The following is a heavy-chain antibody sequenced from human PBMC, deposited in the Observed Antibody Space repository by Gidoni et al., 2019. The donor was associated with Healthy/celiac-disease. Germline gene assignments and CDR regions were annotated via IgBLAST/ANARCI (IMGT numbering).Heavy chain of an antibody. CDR2: IWYDGSNK. Sequence: QVQPVESGGGVVQPGRSLRLSCAASGFTFSSYGMHWVRQAPGKGLEWVAVIWYDGSNKYYADSVKGRFTISRDNSKNTLYLQMNSLRAEDTAVYYCARDRGDYGDPTSDFDYWGQGTLVTVSS. CDR1: GFTFSSYG. V-gene: IGHV3-33*01. J-gene: IGHJ4*02. CDR3: ARDRGDYGDPTSDFDY. D-gene: IGHD4-17*01.